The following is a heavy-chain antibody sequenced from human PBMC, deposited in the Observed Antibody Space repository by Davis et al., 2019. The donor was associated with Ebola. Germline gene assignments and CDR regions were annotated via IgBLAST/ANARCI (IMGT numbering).Heavy chain of an antibody. CDR2: ISAYNGNT. V-gene: IGHV1-18*01. J-gene: IGHJ5*01. CDR3: AREAGATTRIYDS. D-gene: IGHD1-26*01. CDR1: SYTFTSYG. Sequence: ASVQVSCKASSYTFTSYGISWVRQAPGQGLEWMGWISAYNGNTNYAQNLQGRVTMTTDTSRSTAYMELRSLRSDDTAVYYCAREAGATTRIYDSWGQGTLVTVSS.